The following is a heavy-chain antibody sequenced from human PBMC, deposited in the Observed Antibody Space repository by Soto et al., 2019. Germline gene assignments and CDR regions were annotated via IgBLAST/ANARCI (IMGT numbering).Heavy chain of an antibody. J-gene: IGHJ4*02. Sequence: VASVKVSCKASGYTFTSYGISWVRQAPGQGLEWMGWISAYNGNTNYAQKLQGRVTMTTDTSTSTAYMELRSLRSDDTAVYYCARDLAYSGSRRPVDYWGQGTLVTVSS. D-gene: IGHD5-12*01. CDR1: GYTFTSYG. CDR2: ISAYNGNT. CDR3: ARDLAYSGSRRPVDY. V-gene: IGHV1-18*01.